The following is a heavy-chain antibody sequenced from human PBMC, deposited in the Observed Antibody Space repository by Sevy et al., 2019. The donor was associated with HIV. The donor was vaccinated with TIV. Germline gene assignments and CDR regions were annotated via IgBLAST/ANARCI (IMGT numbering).Heavy chain of an antibody. V-gene: IGHV3-23*01. D-gene: IGHD3-22*01. CDR1: GFTFNIYA. CDR3: AKRPYYYYNSDGHLVSSTDEADY. J-gene: IGHJ4*02. Sequence: GGSLRLSCAASGFTFNIYAMSWVRQAPGKGLEWLSAISGGGDGTYYADSVKGRFTISGDNSRNTLYLQMDSLRAEVTAVYYCAKRPYYYYNSDGHLVSSTDEADYWGQGTLVTVSS. CDR2: ISGGGDGT.